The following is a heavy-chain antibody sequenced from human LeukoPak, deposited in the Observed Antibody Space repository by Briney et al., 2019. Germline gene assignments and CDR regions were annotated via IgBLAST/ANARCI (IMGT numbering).Heavy chain of an antibody. CDR3: ARDWAVYSGSYYDYYYYYMDV. CDR1: GYTFTGYY. J-gene: IGHJ6*03. D-gene: IGHD1-26*01. Sequence: ASVKVSCKASGYTFTGYYMHWVRQAPGQGLEWMGWINPNSGGTNYAQKFQGRVTMTRDTSISTAYMELSRLRSDDTAVYYCARDWAVYSGSYYDYYYYYMDVWGKGTTVTVSS. V-gene: IGHV1-2*02. CDR2: INPNSGGT.